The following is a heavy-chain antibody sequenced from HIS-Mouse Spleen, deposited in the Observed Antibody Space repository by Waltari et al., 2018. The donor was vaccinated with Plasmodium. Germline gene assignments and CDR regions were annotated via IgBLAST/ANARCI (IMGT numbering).Heavy chain of an antibody. CDR3: ARAHTGYSSSWYYYGMDV. CDR2: ISDDGSNK. CDR1: GFTFSSYA. D-gene: IGHD6-13*01. J-gene: IGHJ6*02. V-gene: IGHV3-30*04. Sequence: QVHLVESGGGVVQPGRSLRLSCAPSGFTFSSYAMHWVCQAPGKWLDWVAVISDDGSNKYYADSVKGRFTISRDNSKNTLYLQMNSLRAEDTAVYYCARAHTGYSSSWYYYGMDVWGQGTTVTVSS.